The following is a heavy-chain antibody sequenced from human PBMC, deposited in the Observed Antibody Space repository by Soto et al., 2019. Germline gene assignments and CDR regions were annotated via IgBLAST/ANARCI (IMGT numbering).Heavy chain of an antibody. CDR2: IKQDGSEK. CDR3: ARALYGDYTIFDY. V-gene: IGHV3-7*01. CDR1: GFTSSSHW. J-gene: IGHJ4*02. Sequence: GGSLRLSCAASGFTSSSHWLSWVRQAPGKGLEWVANIKQDGSEKYYVDSVKGRFTISRDNAKSSLYLQMNSLRAEDTAVYYCARALYGDYTIFDYWGLGTLVTVSS. D-gene: IGHD4-17*01.